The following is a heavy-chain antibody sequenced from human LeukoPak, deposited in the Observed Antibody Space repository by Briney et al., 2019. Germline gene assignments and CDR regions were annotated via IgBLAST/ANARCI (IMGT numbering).Heavy chain of an antibody. CDR2: ISTSGST. CDR1: GGSISSHY. D-gene: IGHD3-22*01. V-gene: IGHV4-4*07. Sequence: SETLSLTCTVSGGSISSHYWSWIRQPAGKGLEWIGRISTSGSTNYNPSLKSRVTMSVDTSNNQFSLKLSSVTAADTAVYYCARVSHYYDSSGYYYVRAFDIWGQGTMVTVSS. J-gene: IGHJ3*02. CDR3: ARVSHYYDSSGYYYVRAFDI.